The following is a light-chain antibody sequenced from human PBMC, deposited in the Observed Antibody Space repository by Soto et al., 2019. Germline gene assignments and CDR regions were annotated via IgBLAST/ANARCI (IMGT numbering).Light chain of an antibody. CDR3: MQALQTLNT. J-gene: IGKJ2*01. CDR2: LGS. V-gene: IGKV2-28*01. CDR1: QSLLHSNGYNY. Sequence: DIVMTQSPLSLPVTPGEPASISCRSSQSLLHSNGYNYLDWYLQKPGQSPQLLIYLGSNRASGVPDRLSGSGSGTDFTLKISRVEAEDVGVYYCMQALQTLNTFGQGTKLEIK.